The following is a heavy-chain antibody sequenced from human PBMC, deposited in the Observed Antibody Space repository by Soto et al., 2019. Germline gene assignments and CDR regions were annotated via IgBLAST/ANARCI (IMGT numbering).Heavy chain of an antibody. CDR2: ISYDGSNK. CDR1: GFTFSSYA. D-gene: IGHD3-22*01. CDR3: ASSFDSSGYYGTELVY. V-gene: IGHV3-30-3*01. J-gene: IGHJ4*02. Sequence: GSLRLSCAASGFTFSSYAMHWVRQAPGKGLEWVAVISYDGSNKYYADSVKGRFTISRDNSKNTLYLQMNSLRAEDTAVYYCASSFDSSGYYGTELVYWGQGTLVTVSS.